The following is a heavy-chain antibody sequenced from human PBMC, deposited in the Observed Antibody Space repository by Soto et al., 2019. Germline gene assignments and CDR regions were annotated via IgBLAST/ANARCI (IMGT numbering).Heavy chain of an antibody. V-gene: IGHV5-51*01. CDR1: GYSFTSYW. Sequence: XDSLTISCKGSGYSFTSYWINLVRQMRGKGLEWMGVIYPGDSDTRYSPSFQGQVTISADKSINTAYLQWRSLKASDTAVYYCARHRGSPGSYFGMDVWGQGTTVTVSS. CDR2: IYPGDSDT. J-gene: IGHJ6*02. D-gene: IGHD5-12*01. CDR3: ARHRGSPGSYFGMDV.